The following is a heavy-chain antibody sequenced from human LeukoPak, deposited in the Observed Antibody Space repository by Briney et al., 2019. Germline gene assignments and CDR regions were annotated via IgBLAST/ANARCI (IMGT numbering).Heavy chain of an antibody. CDR3: ARDNDYVLFDI. D-gene: IGHD3-16*01. CDR1: GGSISSYY. V-gene: IGHV4-39*07. Sequence: SETLSLTCTVSGGSISSYYWSWIRQPPGKGLEWIGSIYYSGSTYYNPSLKSRVTISVDTSKNQFSLKLSSVTAADTAVYYCARDNDYVLFDIWGQGTMVTVSS. CDR2: IYYSGST. J-gene: IGHJ3*02.